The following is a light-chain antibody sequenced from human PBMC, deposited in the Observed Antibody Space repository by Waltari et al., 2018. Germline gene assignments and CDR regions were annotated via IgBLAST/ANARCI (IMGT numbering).Light chain of an antibody. CDR3: SSYAGSNNLV. J-gene: IGLJ2*01. Sequence: QSALTQPPSASGSPGQSVTISCTGTSTDVGGYNYVSWYQQHPGKVPDLILFEVSKRPSGVPDRFSGSKSGNTASLTVSGLQADDEADYYCSSYAGSNNLVFGGGTKLTVL. CDR1: STDVGGYNY. V-gene: IGLV2-8*01. CDR2: EVS.